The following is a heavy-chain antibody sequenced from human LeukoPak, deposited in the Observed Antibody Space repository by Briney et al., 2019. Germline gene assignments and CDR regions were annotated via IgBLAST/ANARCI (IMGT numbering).Heavy chain of an antibody. CDR1: GFTFSSYA. J-gene: IGHJ4*02. CDR2: ISYDGSNK. V-gene: IGHV3-30*04. CDR3: ARADGIDYFDY. Sequence: GGSLRLSCAASGFTFSSYAMHWVRQAPGKGLEWVAVISYDGSNKYYADSVKGRFTISRDNAKNSLYLQMNSLRAVDTAVYYCARADGIDYFDYWGQGTLVTVSS.